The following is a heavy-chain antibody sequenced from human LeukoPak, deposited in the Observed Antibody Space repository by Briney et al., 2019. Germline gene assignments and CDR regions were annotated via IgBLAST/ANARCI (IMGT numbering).Heavy chain of an antibody. CDR2: IYHSGST. CDR1: GGSISSYY. Sequence: SETLSLTCTVSGGSISSYYWSWIRQPPGKGLEWIGYIYHSGSTNYNPSLKSRVTISVDTSKNQFSLKLSSVTAADTAVYYCARSGKGFDYWGQGTLVTVSS. J-gene: IGHJ4*02. D-gene: IGHD1-26*01. V-gene: IGHV4-59*08. CDR3: ARSGKGFDY.